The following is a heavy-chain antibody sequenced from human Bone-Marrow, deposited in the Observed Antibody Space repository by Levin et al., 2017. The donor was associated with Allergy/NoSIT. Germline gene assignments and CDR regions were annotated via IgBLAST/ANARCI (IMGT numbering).Heavy chain of an antibody. CDR3: ARDFRANDHREIAVAGTGWFDP. CDR1: GYTFTSYA. Sequence: ASVKVSCKASGYTFTSYAMHWVRQAPGQRLEWMGWINAGNGNTKYSQKFQGRVTITRDTSASTAYMELSSLRSEDTAVYYCARDFRANDHREIAVAGTGWFDPWGQGTLVTVSS. D-gene: IGHD6-19*01. V-gene: IGHV1-3*01. J-gene: IGHJ5*02. CDR2: INAGNGNT.